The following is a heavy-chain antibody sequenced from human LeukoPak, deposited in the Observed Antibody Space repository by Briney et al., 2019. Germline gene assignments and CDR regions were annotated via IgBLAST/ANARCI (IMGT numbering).Heavy chain of an antibody. J-gene: IGHJ4*02. V-gene: IGHV4-31*03. CDR2: IYYSGST. D-gene: IGHD5-24*01. CDR3: ARGARRWLQFAGIYFDY. CDR1: GGSISSGGYY. Sequence: SQTLSLTCTVSGGSISSGGYYWSWIRQHPGKGLEWIGYIYYSGSTYYNPSPKSRVTISVDTSKNQFSLKLSSVTAADTAVYYCARGARRWLQFAGIYFDYWGQGTLVTVSS.